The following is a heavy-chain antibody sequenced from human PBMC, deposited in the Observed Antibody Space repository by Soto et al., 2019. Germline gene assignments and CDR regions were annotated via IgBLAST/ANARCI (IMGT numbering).Heavy chain of an antibody. CDR1: GGTFSSYA. V-gene: IGHV1-69*01. CDR2: IIPIFGTA. D-gene: IGHD6-13*01. J-gene: IGHJ6*02. Sequence: QVQLVQSGAEVKKPGSSVKVSCKASGGTFSSYAISWVRQAPGQGLEWMGGIIPIFGTAIYAQKFQGRVTITADESTSTAYMELSSLRSEDTAVYYCARGSPAARGHYYYYGMDVWGQGTTVTVSS. CDR3: ARGSPAARGHYYYYGMDV.